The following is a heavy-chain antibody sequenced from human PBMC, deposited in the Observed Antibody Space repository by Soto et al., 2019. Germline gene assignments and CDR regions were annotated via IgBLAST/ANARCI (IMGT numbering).Heavy chain of an antibody. CDR1: GGSIISSSYY. J-gene: IGHJ4*02. V-gene: IGHV4-39*02. CDR3: ARSPPRGTDC. Sequence: SETLSLTCTVSGGSIISSSYYWGWIRQHPGKGLEWIGYIDYIGVTYYNPSLRSRATIAVDTSKNHFSLDLTSVTAADTAVYFCARSPPRGTDCWGQGTLVTVSS. D-gene: IGHD3-16*01. CDR2: IDYIGVT.